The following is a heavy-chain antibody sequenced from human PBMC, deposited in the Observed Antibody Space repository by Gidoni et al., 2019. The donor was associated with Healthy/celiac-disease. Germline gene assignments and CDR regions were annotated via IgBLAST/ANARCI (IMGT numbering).Heavy chain of an antibody. Sequence: QVQLVQSGAEVKTPGASVKVSCKASGYTFTSYYLHWVRQAPGQGLEWMGIINPSGGSTSYAQKFQGRVSMTRDTSTSTVYMELSSLRSEDTAVYYCARYTDPGIAAAGFDYWGQGTLVTVSS. J-gene: IGHJ4*02. CDR1: GYTFTSYY. D-gene: IGHD6-13*01. V-gene: IGHV1-46*01. CDR2: INPSGGST. CDR3: ARYTDPGIAAAGFDY.